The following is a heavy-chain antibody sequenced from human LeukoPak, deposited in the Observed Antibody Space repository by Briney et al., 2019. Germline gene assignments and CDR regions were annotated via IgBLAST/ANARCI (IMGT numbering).Heavy chain of an antibody. CDR1: GDSVSSNSAA. J-gene: IGHJ4*02. Sequence: SQTLSLTCAISGDSVSSNSAAWNWIRQSPSRGLEWLGRTYYRSKWYNNYAVSVKSRITINPDTSKNQFSLQLNSVTPEDTAVYYCARGGHSSGEKPSEYFDYWGQGTLVTVSS. CDR2: TYYRSKWYN. D-gene: IGHD6-19*01. CDR3: ARGGHSSGEKPSEYFDY. V-gene: IGHV6-1*01.